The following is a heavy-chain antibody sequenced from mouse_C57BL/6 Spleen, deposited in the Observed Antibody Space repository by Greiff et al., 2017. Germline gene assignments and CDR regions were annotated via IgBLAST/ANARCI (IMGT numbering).Heavy chain of an antibody. D-gene: IGHD1-1*01. CDR3: ARHEDRGGYYYGSSPAWFAY. CDR1: GYTFTEYT. J-gene: IGHJ3*01. Sequence: VKLQQSGAELVKPGASVKLSCKASGYTFTEYTIHWVKQRSGQGLEWIGWFYPGSGSIKYNEKFKDKATLTADKSSSTVYMELSRLTSEDSAVYFCARHEDRGGYYYGSSPAWFAYWGQGTLVTVSA. V-gene: IGHV1-62-2*01. CDR2: FYPGSGSI.